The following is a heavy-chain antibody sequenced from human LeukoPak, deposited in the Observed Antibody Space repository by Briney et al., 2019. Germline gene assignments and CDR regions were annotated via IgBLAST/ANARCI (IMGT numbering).Heavy chain of an antibody. D-gene: IGHD2-21*02. V-gene: IGHV3-7*01. J-gene: IGHJ4*02. Sequence: GGSLRLSCVASRFTFSNYWMSWVSQAPGKGLEWVANINQDGSKKRYADSMKGRFTISRDNAKESLYLQLNSLRAEDTAVYYCAKWGPYCVGDYCPALDSWGQGTLVTVSS. CDR1: RFTFSNYW. CDR2: INQDGSKK. CDR3: AKWGPYCVGDYCPALDS.